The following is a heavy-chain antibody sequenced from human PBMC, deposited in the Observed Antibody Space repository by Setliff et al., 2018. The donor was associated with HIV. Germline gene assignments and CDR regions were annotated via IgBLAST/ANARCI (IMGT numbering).Heavy chain of an antibody. CDR1: GGSISSGDYY. CDR2: IYYSGST. D-gene: IGHD5-18*01. Sequence: SETLSLTCTVSGGSISSGDYYWSWIRQPPGKGLEWIGNIYYSGSTYYNPSLKSRITISLDTSKNQFSLRMRSVTAADTAVYYCARVFVDTAVLRVLEYYFDSWGRGTLVTVSS. J-gene: IGHJ4*02. CDR3: ARVFVDTAVLRVLEYYFDS. V-gene: IGHV4-30-4*08.